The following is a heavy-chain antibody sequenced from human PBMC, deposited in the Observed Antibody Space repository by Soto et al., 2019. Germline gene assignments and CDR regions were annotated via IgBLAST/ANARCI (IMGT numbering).Heavy chain of an antibody. CDR2: ISGSGGST. J-gene: IGHJ3*02. D-gene: IGHD2-15*01. CDR1: GFTFSSYA. CDR3: AKGRVGYCSGGSCVNDAFDI. V-gene: IGHV3-23*01. Sequence: PLGVLRLSCAASGFTFSSYAMSWVRQAPGKGLEWVSAISGSGGSTYYADSVKGRFTISRDNSKNTLYLQMNSLRAEDTAVYYCAKGRVGYCSGGSCVNDAFDIWGQGTMVTVSS.